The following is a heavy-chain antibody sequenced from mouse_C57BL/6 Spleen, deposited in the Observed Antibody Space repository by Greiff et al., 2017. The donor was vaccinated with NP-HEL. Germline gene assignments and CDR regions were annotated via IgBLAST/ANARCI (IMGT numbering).Heavy chain of an antibody. Sequence: EVMLVESGEGLVKPGGSLKLSCAASGFTFSSYAMSWVRQTPEKRLEWVAYISSGGDYIYYADTVKGRFTISRDNARNTLYLQMSSLKSEDTAMYYCTRERTITTVVANYFDYWGQGTTLTVSS. CDR3: TRERTITTVVANYFDY. CDR2: ISSGGDYI. J-gene: IGHJ2*01. D-gene: IGHD1-1*01. V-gene: IGHV5-9-1*02. CDR1: GFTFSSYA.